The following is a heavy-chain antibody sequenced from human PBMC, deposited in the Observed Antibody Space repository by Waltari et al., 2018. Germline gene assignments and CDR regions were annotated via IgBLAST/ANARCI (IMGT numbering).Heavy chain of an antibody. J-gene: IGHJ3*02. CDR1: GFTFEAYA. CDR2: INWNSGSI. D-gene: IGHD3-22*01. CDR3: AKKNDEVFDRNGLVYDAFDM. Sequence: EVQLVESGGGLVQPGRSLRLSCVGSGFTFEAYAKHLVLQAPGKGLEWVSGINWNSGSIGYGDSVKGRFIISRDNARNSVHLQMNGLTSEDTALYYCAKKNDEVFDRNGLVYDAFDMWGQGTMVTVSS. V-gene: IGHV3-9*01.